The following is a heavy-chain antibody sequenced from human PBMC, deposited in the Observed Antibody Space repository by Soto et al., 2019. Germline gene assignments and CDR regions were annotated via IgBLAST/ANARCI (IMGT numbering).Heavy chain of an antibody. D-gene: IGHD1-1*01. CDR1: GDSISSADYY. V-gene: IGHV4-30-4*01. CDR2: IFYSGTT. J-gene: IGHJ6*02. CDR3: ARDLWVEPELYYYGMDV. Sequence: SETLSLTCTVSGDSISSADYYWSWIRQTPGKGLEWIGHIFYSGTTYYNPSLKSRLTISVDTSKNHFSLRLTSVTAAEPAVYYCARDLWVEPELYYYGMDVWGQGTTVTVSS.